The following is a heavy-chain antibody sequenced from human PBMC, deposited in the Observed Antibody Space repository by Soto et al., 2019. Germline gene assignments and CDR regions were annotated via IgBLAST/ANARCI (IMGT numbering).Heavy chain of an antibody. Sequence: SETLSLNCTVSGGSISSSYWSWIRKPAGKGLEWIGRIYISGSTNYNPSLKSRVTMSVDTSKKQFSLKLSSVTAADTAVYYCAKSGGYSSGWYYFDYWGQGTLVTVSS. CDR3: AKSGGYSSGWYYFDY. V-gene: IGHV4-4*07. D-gene: IGHD6-19*01. CDR2: IYISGST. CDR1: GGSISSSY. J-gene: IGHJ4*02.